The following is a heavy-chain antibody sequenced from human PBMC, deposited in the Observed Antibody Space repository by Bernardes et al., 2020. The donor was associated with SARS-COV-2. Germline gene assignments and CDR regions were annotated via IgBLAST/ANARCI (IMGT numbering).Heavy chain of an antibody. CDR1: GFTFSSYA. CDR3: ARTGGLYYESGVRYDY. D-gene: IGHD3-22*01. V-gene: IGHV3-23*01. J-gene: IGHJ4*02. CDR2: ISGSGGST. Sequence: GGSLRLSCAASGFTFSSYAMSWVRQAPGKGLEWVSTISGSGGSTYYADSVKGRFTISRDNSKNTLYVQMNSLRAEDTAIYYCARTGGLYYESGVRYDYWGQGTLVTVSS.